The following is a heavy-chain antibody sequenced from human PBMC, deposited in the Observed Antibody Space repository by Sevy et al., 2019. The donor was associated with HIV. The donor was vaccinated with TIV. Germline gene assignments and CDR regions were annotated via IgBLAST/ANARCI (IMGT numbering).Heavy chain of an antibody. J-gene: IGHJ4*02. CDR1: GYTFTAYY. Sequence: ASVKVSCKASGYTFTAYYIHWVRQAPGQGLEWMGWINPNSGGTYFAKKFQDSVTLTTDTSVNTGYMELRSLRFDDTAVYYCARMGDYYDSSGYYPLKFWGQGTLVTVSS. V-gene: IGHV1-2*02. D-gene: IGHD3-22*01. CDR3: ARMGDYYDSSGYYPLKF. CDR2: INPNSGGT.